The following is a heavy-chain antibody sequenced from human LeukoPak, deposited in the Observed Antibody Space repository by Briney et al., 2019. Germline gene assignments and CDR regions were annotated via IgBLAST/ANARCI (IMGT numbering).Heavy chain of an antibody. D-gene: IGHD6-19*01. CDR2: IYPGDSDT. Sequence: GESLKISCKGSGYSFTSYWIGWVRQMPGKGLEWMGIIYPGDSDTRYSPSFQGQVTISADKSISTAYLQWSSLKASDTAMYYCARSSDSSGWWGGFDYWGQGTLVTVSS. J-gene: IGHJ4*02. V-gene: IGHV5-51*01. CDR1: GYSFTSYW. CDR3: ARSSDSSGWWGGFDY.